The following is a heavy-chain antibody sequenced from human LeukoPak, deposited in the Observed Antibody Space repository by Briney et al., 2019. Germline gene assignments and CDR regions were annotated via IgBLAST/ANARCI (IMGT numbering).Heavy chain of an antibody. V-gene: IGHV3-23*01. CDR1: GFTFSSYA. J-gene: IGHJ4*02. CDR2: VSGSGGST. D-gene: IGHD3-3*01. CDR3: AKDGGYGGYYDFWSGYFSGGPGERELYYFDY. Sequence: TGGSLRLSCAASGFTFSSYAMSWVRQAPGKGLEWVSAVSGSGGSTYYADSVRGRFTISRDNSKNTLYLQMNSLRAEDTAVYYCAKDGGYGGYYDFWSGYFSGGPGERELYYFDYWGQGTLVTVSS.